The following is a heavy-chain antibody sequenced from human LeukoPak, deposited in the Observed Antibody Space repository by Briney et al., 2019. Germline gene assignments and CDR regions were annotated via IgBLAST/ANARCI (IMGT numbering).Heavy chain of an antibody. CDR1: GGSISSGSYY. J-gene: IGHJ4*02. CDR2: IYTSGGT. V-gene: IGHV4-61*09. Sequence: PSETLSLTCTVSGGSISSGSYYWSWIRQPAGKGLEWLGHIYTSGGTKYNPAHKSRVTISADTSKNQFSLKLSSVTAADTAVYYCARDRVGFSPYSSSWPIYFDYWGQGTLVTVSS. CDR3: ARDRVGFSPYSSSWPIYFDY. D-gene: IGHD6-13*01.